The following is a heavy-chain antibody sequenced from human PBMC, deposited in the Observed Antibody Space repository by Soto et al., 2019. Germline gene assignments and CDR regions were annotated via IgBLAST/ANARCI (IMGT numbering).Heavy chain of an antibody. J-gene: IGHJ4*02. D-gene: IGHD3-10*01. CDR3: ARGDHAFDY. Sequence: PVKVSCKASGGAFRSYTISWVRQAPGQGLEWMGRIIPILGIANYAQKFQGRVTITADKSTSTAYMELSSLRSEDTAVYYCARGDHAFDYWGQGTLVTVSS. CDR1: GGAFRSYT. V-gene: IGHV1-69*02. CDR2: IIPILGIA.